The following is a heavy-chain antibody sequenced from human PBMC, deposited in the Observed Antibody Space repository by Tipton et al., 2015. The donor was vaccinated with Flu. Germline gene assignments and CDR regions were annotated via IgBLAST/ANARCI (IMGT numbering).Heavy chain of an antibody. CDR1: GGSFSGYY. Sequence: GLVKPSETLSLTCAVYGGSFSGYYWSWIRQPPGKGLEWIGEINHSGSTNYNPSLKSRVTISVDTSKNQFSLKLSSVTAADTDVYYWARDRSFVRNIDYWGQGTLVTVSA. CDR2: INHSGST. J-gene: IGHJ4*02. D-gene: IGHD1/OR15-1a*01. V-gene: IGHV4-34*01. CDR3: ARDRSFVRNIDY.